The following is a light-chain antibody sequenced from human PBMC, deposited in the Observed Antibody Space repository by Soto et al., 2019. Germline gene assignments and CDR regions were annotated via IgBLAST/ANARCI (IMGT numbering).Light chain of an antibody. CDR1: KLGDKY. J-gene: IGLJ2*01. CDR3: QAWDSNTVI. V-gene: IGLV3-1*01. CDR2: QDN. Sequence: SYELTQPPSVSVSPGQTASITCSGDKLGDKYACWYQQKPGQSPVLVIYQDNKRPSGIPERFSGSNSGNTATLTISGPQAMDEADYFCQAWDSNTVIFGGGTKLTVL.